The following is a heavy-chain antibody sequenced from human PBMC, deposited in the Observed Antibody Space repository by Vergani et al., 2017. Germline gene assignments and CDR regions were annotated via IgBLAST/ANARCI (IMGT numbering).Heavy chain of an antibody. CDR2: IYYSGST. CDR1: GGSISSGDYY. J-gene: IGHJ4*02. D-gene: IGHD3-10*01. Sequence: QVQLQESGPGLVKPSQTLSFTCTVSGGSISSGDYYWNWIRQPPGKGLEWIGYIYYSGSTYYNPSLKSRCTISVDTSKNQFSLKLRSVTAADTAVYYCARKRVVREDFDYWGQGTLVTVSS. CDR3: ARKRVVREDFDY. V-gene: IGHV4-30-4*08.